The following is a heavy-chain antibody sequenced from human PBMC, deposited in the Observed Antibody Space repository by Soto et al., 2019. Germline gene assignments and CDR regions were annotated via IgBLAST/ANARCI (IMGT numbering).Heavy chain of an antibody. CDR2: IYHSGST. V-gene: IGHV4-38-2*01. Sequence: SGTLSLTCAVSGYSISSGYYWGWIRQPPGKGLEWIGSIYHSGSTYYNPSLKSRVTISVDTSKNQFSLKLSSVTAADTAVYYCARGSGSSPIFDYWGQGTLVTVSS. CDR3: ARGSGSSPIFDY. CDR1: GYSISSGYY. J-gene: IGHJ4*02. D-gene: IGHD1-1*01.